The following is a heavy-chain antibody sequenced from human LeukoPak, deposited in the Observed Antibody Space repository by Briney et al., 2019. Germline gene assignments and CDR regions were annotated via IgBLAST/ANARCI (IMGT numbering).Heavy chain of an antibody. Sequence: GGSLRLSCAASGFTFSSYWMHWVRQAPGKGLVWVSRINSDGSSTSYADSVKGRFTISRNNDKNTLYLQMNSLRAEDTAVYYCARGVGLVVTATAYFDYWGQGTLVSVFS. CDR3: ARGVGLVVTATAYFDY. V-gene: IGHV3-74*01. CDR2: INSDGSST. J-gene: IGHJ4*02. D-gene: IGHD2-21*02. CDR1: GFTFSSYW.